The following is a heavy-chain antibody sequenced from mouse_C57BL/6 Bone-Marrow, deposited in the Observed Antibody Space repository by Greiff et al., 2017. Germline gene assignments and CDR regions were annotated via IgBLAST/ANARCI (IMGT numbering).Heavy chain of an antibody. CDR3: ASSLITTVVARDY. J-gene: IGHJ2*01. Sequence: QVQLKQSGPELVKPGASVKISCKASGYAFSSSWMNWVKQRPGKGLEWIGRIYPGDGDTNYNGKFKGQATLTADKSSSTAYMQLSSLTSEDSAVYFCASSLITTVVARDYWGQGTTLTVSS. D-gene: IGHD1-1*01. CDR1: GYAFSSSW. V-gene: IGHV1-82*01. CDR2: IYPGDGDT.